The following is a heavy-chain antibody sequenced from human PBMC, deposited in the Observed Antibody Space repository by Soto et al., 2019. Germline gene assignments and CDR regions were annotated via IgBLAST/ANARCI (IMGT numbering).Heavy chain of an antibody. D-gene: IGHD3-22*01. CDR1: GFTFSDYY. Sequence: GGSLRLSCAASGFTFSDYYMSWIRQAPGKGLEWVSYISSSGSTIYYADSVKGRFTISRDNAKNSLYLQMNSLRAEDTAVYYCASAQLIQVYYDSSGYSTDAFDIWGQGTMVTVS. CDR2: ISSSGSTI. CDR3: ASAQLIQVYYDSSGYSTDAFDI. J-gene: IGHJ3*02. V-gene: IGHV3-11*01.